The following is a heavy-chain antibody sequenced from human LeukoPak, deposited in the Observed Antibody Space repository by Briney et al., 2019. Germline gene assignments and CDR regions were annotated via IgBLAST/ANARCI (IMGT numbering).Heavy chain of an antibody. D-gene: IGHD2-21*01. CDR1: GFTFSSYG. CDR2: IRYDGGNK. CDR3: AKGPNGGDYYFDY. V-gene: IGHV3-30*02. J-gene: IGHJ4*02. Sequence: GGSLRLSCAASGFTFSSYGMHWVRQAPGKGLEWVAFIRYDGGNKYYADSVKGRFTISRDNSKNTLYLQMNSLRAEDTAVYYCAKGPNGGDYYFDYWGQGTLVTVSS.